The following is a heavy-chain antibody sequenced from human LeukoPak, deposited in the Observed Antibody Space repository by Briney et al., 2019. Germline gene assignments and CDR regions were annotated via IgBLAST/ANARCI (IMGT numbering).Heavy chain of an antibody. D-gene: IGHD3-3*01. CDR3: ARGPSVLRLLEWLPHY. V-gene: IGHV3-30-3*01. CDR2: ISYDGSNK. Sequence: PGRSQRLSCAASGFAFSSYAMHWVRQAPGKGLEWVAVISYDGSNKYYADSVKGRFTISRDNSKNTLYLQMNSLRAEDTAVYYCARGPSVLRLLEWLPHYWGQGTLVTVSS. J-gene: IGHJ4*02. CDR1: GFAFSSYA.